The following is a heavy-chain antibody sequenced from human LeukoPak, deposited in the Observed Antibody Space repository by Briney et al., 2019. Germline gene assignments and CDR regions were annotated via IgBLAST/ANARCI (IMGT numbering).Heavy chain of an antibody. CDR2: INTSNGKS. D-gene: IGHD1-14*01. CDR3: ARDRYKVDRPVVSWFDP. J-gene: IGHJ5*02. V-gene: IGHV7-4-1*02. Sequence: ASVKVSCKASGYTFTSYAINWVRQAPGQGLGWMGWINTSNGKSTYAQDFTGRFVFSLDASVSTAYLQISSLKPDDTAVYFCARDRYKVDRPVVSWFDPWGQGTLVTVSS. CDR1: GYTFTSYA.